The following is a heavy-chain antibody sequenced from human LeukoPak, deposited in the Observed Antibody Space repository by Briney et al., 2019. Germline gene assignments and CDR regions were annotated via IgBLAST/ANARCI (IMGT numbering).Heavy chain of an antibody. V-gene: IGHV3-11*05. J-gene: IGHJ4*02. Sequence: GGSLRLSCAASGFAFSDYYMDWIRQAPGKGLEWVSDTSSSSSYTNYADSVKGRFTISRDNAKNSLYLQMNSLRAEDTAVYYCARVPRYCGSTSCYDYWGQGTLVTVSS. CDR3: ARVPRYCGSTSCYDY. CDR1: GFAFSDYY. CDR2: TSSSSSYT. D-gene: IGHD2-2*01.